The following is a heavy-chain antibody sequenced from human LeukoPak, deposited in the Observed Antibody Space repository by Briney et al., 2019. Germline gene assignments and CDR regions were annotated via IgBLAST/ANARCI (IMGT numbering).Heavy chain of an antibody. CDR2: IYYSGST. J-gene: IGHJ3*02. V-gene: IGHV4-39*01. D-gene: IGHD5-18*01. CDR1: GGSISNSNYY. Sequence: SETLSLTCTVSGGSISNSNYYCVWIRQPPGKGLEWIGSIYYSGSTYYNPSLKSRVTISVDTSKNQFSLKLSSVTAADTAVYYCARQGYSYGTSGDDAFDIWGQGTMVTVSS. CDR3: ARQGYSYGTSGDDAFDI.